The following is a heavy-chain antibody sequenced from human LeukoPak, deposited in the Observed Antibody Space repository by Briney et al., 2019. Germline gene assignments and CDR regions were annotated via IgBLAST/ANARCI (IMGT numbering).Heavy chain of an antibody. CDR3: ARNADGSGNLLPFYFDY. D-gene: IGHD3-10*01. J-gene: IGHJ4*02. CDR1: GGSISSYY. V-gene: IGHV4-59*12. CDR2: IYYTGST. Sequence: PSETLSLTCTVSGGSISSYYWSWIRQPPGKGLEWIAYIYYTGSTYYNPSLKSRVAISVDTSKNQFSLILSSVTAADTAVYYCARNADGSGNLLPFYFDYWGPGTLVTVSS.